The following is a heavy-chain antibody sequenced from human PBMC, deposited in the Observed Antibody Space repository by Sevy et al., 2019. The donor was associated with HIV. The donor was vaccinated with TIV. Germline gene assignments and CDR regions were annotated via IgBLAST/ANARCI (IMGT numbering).Heavy chain of an antibody. CDR3: ATYRGNYSGGYKEGLWRVKSWDAFDF. Sequence: GGSLRLSCAASGFTFSSYAMSWVRQAPGKGLEWVSAISGSGGSTYYADSVKGRFTISRENAKNTRYLQMNSQRAEDTAVYYCATYRGNYSGGYKEGLWRVKSWDAFDFWGQGTMVTVSS. CDR2: ISGSGGST. V-gene: IGHV3-23*01. D-gene: IGHD3-22*01. CDR1: GFTFSSYA. J-gene: IGHJ3*01.